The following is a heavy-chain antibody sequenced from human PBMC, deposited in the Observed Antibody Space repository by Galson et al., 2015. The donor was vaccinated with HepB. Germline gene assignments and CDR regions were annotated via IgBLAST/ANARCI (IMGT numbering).Heavy chain of an antibody. J-gene: IGHJ6*03. V-gene: IGHV1-8*01. D-gene: IGHD3-16*01. CDR2: MDPNNGNT. CDR3: ARGPRGERAYYMDV. Sequence: SVKVSCKASGYTFTSYDINWVRQATGQGLEWMGWMDPNNGNTGYAQKFQGRVTMTRNTSISTAYLELSSLTSDDTAVFYCARGPRGERAYYMDVWGKGTTVTVSS. CDR1: GYTFTSYD.